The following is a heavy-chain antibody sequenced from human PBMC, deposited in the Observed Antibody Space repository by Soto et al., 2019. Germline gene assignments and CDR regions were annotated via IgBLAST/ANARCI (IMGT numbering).Heavy chain of an antibody. CDR3: ARGGLGATRVTVGGAFDL. Sequence: SCADSGLTFHTYAMHWVRQAPGKGVEWVAVISHDGDRKYYADSVKGRFTISRDNSKNTLSLQMNSLTTEDTAMYYCARGGLGATRVTVGGAFDLWGQGTMVTVS. CDR1: GLTFHTYA. CDR2: ISHDGDRK. V-gene: IGHV3-30-3*01. J-gene: IGHJ3*01. D-gene: IGHD1-26*01.